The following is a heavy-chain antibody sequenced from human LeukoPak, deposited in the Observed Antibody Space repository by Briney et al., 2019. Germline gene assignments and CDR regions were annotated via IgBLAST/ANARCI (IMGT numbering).Heavy chain of an antibody. D-gene: IGHD3-22*01. V-gene: IGHV1-24*01. J-gene: IGHJ5*02. CDR3: ATDFRGYPMTDWFDP. CDR2: FDPEDGET. Sequence: VASVKVSCKVSGYTLTELSMHWVRQAPGKGLEWMGGFDPEDGETIYAQKFQGRVTMTEDTSTDTAYMELSSLRSEDTAVYCCATDFRGYPMTDWFDPWGQGTLVTVSS. CDR1: GYTLTELS.